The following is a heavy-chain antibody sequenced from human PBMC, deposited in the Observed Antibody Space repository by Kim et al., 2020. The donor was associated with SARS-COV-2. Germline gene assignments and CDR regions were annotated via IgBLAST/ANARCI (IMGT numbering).Heavy chain of an antibody. V-gene: IGHV1-8*01. Sequence: ASVKVSCKASGYTFTSYDINWVRQATGQGLEWMGWMNPNSGNTGYAQKFQGRVTMTRNTSISTAYMELSSLRSEDTAVYYCARGYGSGSYYPYYYYYYGMDVWGQGTTVTVSS. D-gene: IGHD3-10*01. CDR1: GYTFTSYD. J-gene: IGHJ6*02. CDR3: ARGYGSGSYYPYYYYYYGMDV. CDR2: MNPNSGNT.